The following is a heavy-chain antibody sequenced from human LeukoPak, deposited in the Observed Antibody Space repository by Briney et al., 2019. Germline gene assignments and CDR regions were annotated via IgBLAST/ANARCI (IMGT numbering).Heavy chain of an antibody. V-gene: IGHV3-48*03. Sequence: GGSLRLSCAASGFTFSSYEMNWVRQAPGKGLEWVSYISSSGSTIYYADSVKGRFTISRDNAKNSLYLQMNSLRAEDTAVYYCARVFSPSSSWPWGQGTLVTVSS. D-gene: IGHD6-13*01. CDR1: GFTFSSYE. J-gene: IGHJ5*02. CDR3: ARVFSPSSSWP. CDR2: ISSSGSTI.